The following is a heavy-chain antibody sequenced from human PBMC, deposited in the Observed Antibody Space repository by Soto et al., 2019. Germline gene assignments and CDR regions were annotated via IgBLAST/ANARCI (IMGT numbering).Heavy chain of an antibody. J-gene: IGHJ4*02. Sequence: PSETLSLTCTVSGGSISSNYWSWIRQPPGKGLEWIGYIYYSGSTNYNPSLKSRVTISVDTSKNQFSLKLSSVTAADTAVYYCARRYGPGFDYWGQGTLVTVS. CDR3: ARRYGPGFDY. CDR2: IYYSGST. CDR1: GGSISSNY. D-gene: IGHD4-17*01. V-gene: IGHV4-59*08.